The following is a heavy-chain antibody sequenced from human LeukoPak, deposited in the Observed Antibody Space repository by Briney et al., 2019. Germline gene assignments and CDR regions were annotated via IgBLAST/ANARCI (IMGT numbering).Heavy chain of an antibody. Sequence: GGSLRLSCAASGFTFSSYAMSWVRQAPGKGLEWASAISGSGGSTYYADSVKGRFTISRDNSKNTLYLQMNSLRAEDTAVYYCAKKDFSSGWTFDYWGQGTLVTVSS. V-gene: IGHV3-23*01. CDR2: ISGSGGST. CDR1: GFTFSSYA. D-gene: IGHD6-19*01. J-gene: IGHJ4*02. CDR3: AKKDFSSGWTFDY.